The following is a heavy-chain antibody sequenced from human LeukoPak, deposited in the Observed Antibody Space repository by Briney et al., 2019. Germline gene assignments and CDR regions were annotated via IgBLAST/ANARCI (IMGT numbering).Heavy chain of an antibody. J-gene: IGHJ4*02. Sequence: PGGSLRLSCAASGFTFSSYEMNWVRQAPGKGLEWVSYISTSGTTIYYADSVKGRFTISRDNSKNTLYLQMNSLRAEDTAVYYCAKGGPSIAAAARYFDYWGQGTLVTVSS. CDR3: AKGGPSIAAAARYFDY. CDR2: ISTSGTTI. CDR1: GFTFSSYE. V-gene: IGHV3-48*03. D-gene: IGHD6-13*01.